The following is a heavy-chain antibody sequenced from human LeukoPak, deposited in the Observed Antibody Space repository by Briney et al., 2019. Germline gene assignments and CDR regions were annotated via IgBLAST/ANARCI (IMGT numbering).Heavy chain of an antibody. D-gene: IGHD2-2*01. Sequence: GGSLRLSCAASGFTFSSYGMHWVRQAPGKGLEWVAVISYDGSNKYYADSVKGRFTISRDNSKNTLYLQMNSLRAEDTAVYYCAKEGTKGLPAAESNPDYWGQGTLVTVSS. CDR3: AKEGTKGLPAAESNPDY. J-gene: IGHJ4*02. CDR2: ISYDGSNK. CDR1: GFTFSSYG. V-gene: IGHV3-30*18.